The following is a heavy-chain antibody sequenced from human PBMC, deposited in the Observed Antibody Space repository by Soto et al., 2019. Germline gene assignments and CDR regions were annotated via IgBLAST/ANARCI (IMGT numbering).Heavy chain of an antibody. V-gene: IGHV3-74*03. J-gene: IGHJ6*02. Sequence: EVQLVESGGGLVQPGGSLRLSCAASGFTFSNYWMYWVRQAPGKGLVWVSRVNNDGTDTTHANSVKGRFTISRDNAEHTVYLQMNSRRGEDTTVYYCARGGLQHALDVWGQGSTVTVSS. CDR2: VNNDGTDT. CDR3: ARGGLQHALDV. D-gene: IGHD6-13*01. CDR1: GFTFSNYW.